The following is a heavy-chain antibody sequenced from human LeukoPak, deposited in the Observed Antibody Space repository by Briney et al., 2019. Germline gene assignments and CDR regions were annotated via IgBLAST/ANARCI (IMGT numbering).Heavy chain of an antibody. Sequence: SETLSLTCTVSGGSISSSSYYWGWIRQPPGKGLEWIGSIYYSGSTYYNPSLKSRVTISVDTSKNQFSLKLSSVTAADTAVYYCARGGPAMAPTGPNYYYMDVWGKGTTVTVSS. V-gene: IGHV4-39*01. D-gene: IGHD5-18*01. J-gene: IGHJ6*03. CDR2: IYYSGST. CDR1: GGSISSSSYY. CDR3: ARGGPAMAPTGPNYYYMDV.